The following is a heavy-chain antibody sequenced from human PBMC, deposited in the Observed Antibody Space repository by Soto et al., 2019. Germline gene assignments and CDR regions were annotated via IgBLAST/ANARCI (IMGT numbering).Heavy chain of an antibody. V-gene: IGHV5-51*01. D-gene: IGHD3-9*01. Sequence: GESLKISCKGSGYRFTNYWIGWVRQMPWKGLEWMGIIYPGDSDTRYSPSFQGQVTISADKSINTAYLQWSSLKASDTAMYYYARGNYDILTGYYKRYYGMDVRGKGTTVTVSS. J-gene: IGHJ6*04. CDR1: GYRFTNYW. CDR2: IYPGDSDT. CDR3: ARGNYDILTGYYKRYYGMDV.